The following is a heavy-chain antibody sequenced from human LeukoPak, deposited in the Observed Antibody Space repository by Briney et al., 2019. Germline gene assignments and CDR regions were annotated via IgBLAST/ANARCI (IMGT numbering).Heavy chain of an antibody. J-gene: IGHJ3*02. V-gene: IGHV1-18*01. CDR3: ARDRGSLDLDRTPFDI. CDR1: GYTFTSYG. Sequence: SVKVSCKASGYTFTSYGISWVRQAPGQGLEWMGWISAYNGNTNYAQKLQGRVTMTTDTSTSTAYMELRSLRSDDTAVYYCARDRGSLDLDRTPFDIWGQGTMVTVSS. CDR2: ISAYNGNT. D-gene: IGHD5-12*01.